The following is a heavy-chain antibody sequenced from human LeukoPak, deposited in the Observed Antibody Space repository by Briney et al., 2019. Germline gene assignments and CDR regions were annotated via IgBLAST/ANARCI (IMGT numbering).Heavy chain of an antibody. V-gene: IGHV3-30*18. CDR1: GFTFSSYG. CDR3: AKDAGFRGSGSYFDY. Sequence: GGSLRLSCAASGFTFSSYGMHWVRQAPGKGLEWVAVISYDGSNKYYADSVKGRFTISRDNSKNTLYLQMNSLRAEDTAVYYCAKDAGFRGSGSYFDYWGQGTLATVSS. CDR2: ISYDGSNK. D-gene: IGHD1-26*01. J-gene: IGHJ4*02.